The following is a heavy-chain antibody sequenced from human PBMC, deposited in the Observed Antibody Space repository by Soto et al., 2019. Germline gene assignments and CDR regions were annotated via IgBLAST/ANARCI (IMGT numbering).Heavy chain of an antibody. D-gene: IGHD3-3*02. CDR1: GYTFTSYG. CDR2: ISAYNGNT. V-gene: IGHV1-18*04. CDR3: VRDGQLGFLEWSFGIEY. Sequence: QVPLVQSGAEVKKPGASVKVSCKASGYTFTSYGISWVRQAPGQGLERMGWISAYNGNTNYAQKLQGRGTMTTDTATSTAWMELRSLGSDDTAVDYCVRDGQLGFLEWSFGIEYWGEGTLVTVSS. J-gene: IGHJ4*02.